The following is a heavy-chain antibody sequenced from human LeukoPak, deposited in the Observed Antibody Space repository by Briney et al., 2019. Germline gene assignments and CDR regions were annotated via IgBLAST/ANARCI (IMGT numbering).Heavy chain of an antibody. J-gene: IGHJ6*02. CDR3: ARDRHCANGVCHSPPGMDV. CDR1: GFTFSSYW. D-gene: IGHD2-8*01. V-gene: IGHV3-74*01. Sequence: GGSLRLSCAASGFTFSSYWMHWVRQAPGKGLVWVSHFDSDGGSTSYADSVKGRFTISRDNSKNTMYLQINSLRAEDTAVYYCARDRHCANGVCHSPPGMDVWGQGTTVTVSS. CDR2: FDSDGGST.